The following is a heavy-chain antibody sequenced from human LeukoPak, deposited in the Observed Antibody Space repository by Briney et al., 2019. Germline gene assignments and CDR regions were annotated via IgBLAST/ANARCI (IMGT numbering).Heavy chain of an antibody. CDR2: INHSGST. CDR1: RGSFSGYY. Sequence: SEALSLTCAVYRGSFSGYYWSWVRQTPGKGLEWIGEINHSGSTNYNPSLKSRVTISVDTSKNQFSQKLSSVTAADTGTYYCAREAFRFDYWGPGTLVTVSS. V-gene: IGHV4-34*01. J-gene: IGHJ4*02. CDR3: AREAFRFDY.